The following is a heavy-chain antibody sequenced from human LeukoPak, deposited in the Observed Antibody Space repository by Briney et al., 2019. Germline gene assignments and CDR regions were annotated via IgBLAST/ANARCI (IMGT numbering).Heavy chain of an antibody. CDR1: GFTFDDYA. CDR3: AKDGRIQLWLRQDSFFDY. V-gene: IGHV3-9*01. Sequence: PGRSLRLSCAASGFTFDDYAMHWVRQAPGKGLEWVSGISWNSGSIGYADSVKGRFTISRDNSKNTLYLQMNSLRAEDTAVYYCAKDGRIQLWLRQDSFFDYWGQGTLVTVSS. J-gene: IGHJ4*02. D-gene: IGHD5-18*01. CDR2: ISWNSGSI.